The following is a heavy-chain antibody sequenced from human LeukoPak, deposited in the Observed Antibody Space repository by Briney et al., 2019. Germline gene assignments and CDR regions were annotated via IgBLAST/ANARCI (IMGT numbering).Heavy chain of an antibody. CDR2: ISSSSSYI. CDR3: AKGDVVGATRHIDY. D-gene: IGHD1-26*01. Sequence: PGGSLRLSCAASGFTFSSYSMNWVRQAPGKGLEWVSSISSSSSYIYYADSVKGRFTISRDNSKNTLYLQMNSLRAEDTAVYYCAKGDVVGATRHIDYWGQGTLVTVSS. CDR1: GFTFSSYS. V-gene: IGHV3-21*04. J-gene: IGHJ4*02.